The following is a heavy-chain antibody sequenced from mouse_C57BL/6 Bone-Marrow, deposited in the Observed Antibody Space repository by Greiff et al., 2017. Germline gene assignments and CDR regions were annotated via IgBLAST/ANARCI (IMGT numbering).Heavy chain of an antibody. D-gene: IGHD2-3*01. V-gene: IGHV3-6*01. CDR1: GYSITSGYY. CDR3: ASGYYVLPFDY. Sequence: DVKLQESGPGLVKPSQSLSLTCSVTGYSITSGYYWNWIRQFPGNKLEWMGYISYDGSNNSNPSLKNRISITRDTSKNQFFLKLNSVTTEDTATYYCASGYYVLPFDYWGQGTTLTGAS. CDR2: ISYDGSN. J-gene: IGHJ2*01.